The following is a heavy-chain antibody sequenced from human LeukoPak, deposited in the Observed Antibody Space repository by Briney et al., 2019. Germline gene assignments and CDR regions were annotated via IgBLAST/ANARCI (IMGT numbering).Heavy chain of an antibody. V-gene: IGHV4-31*03. CDR3: ARAFTFGGVIVDY. Sequence: SETLSLTCTVSGGSISSGGYYWSWIRQHPGKGLEWIGYIYYSGSTYYNPSLKSRVTISVDTSKNQFSLKLSSVTAADTAVCYCARAFTFGGVIVDYWGQGTLVTVSS. CDR2: IYYSGST. J-gene: IGHJ4*02. D-gene: IGHD3-16*02. CDR1: GGSISSGGYY.